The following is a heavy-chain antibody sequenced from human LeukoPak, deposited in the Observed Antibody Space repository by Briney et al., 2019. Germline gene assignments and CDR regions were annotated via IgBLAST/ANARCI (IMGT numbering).Heavy chain of an antibody. D-gene: IGHD1-1*01. CDR2: ISYDGSNK. CDR3: AKDYWNDGGAFDI. Sequence: GRSLRLSCAASGFTFSSYGMHWVRQAPGKGLEWVAVISYDGSNKYYADSVKGRFTISRDNSKNTLYLQMNSLRAEDTAVYYCAKDYWNDGGAFDIWGQGTMVTVSS. CDR1: GFTFSSYG. V-gene: IGHV3-30*18. J-gene: IGHJ3*02.